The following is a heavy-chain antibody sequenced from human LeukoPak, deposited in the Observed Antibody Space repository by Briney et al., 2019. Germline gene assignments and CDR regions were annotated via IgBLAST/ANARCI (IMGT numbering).Heavy chain of an antibody. CDR3: ARGVELTGYSDY. CDR2: ISSSSSCI. J-gene: IGHJ4*02. CDR1: GFTFRSYR. V-gene: IGHV3-21*01. D-gene: IGHD3-9*01. Sequence: PGGSLRLSCAAAGFTFRSYRVNWVRQAAGKGLEWVSYISSSSSCIYYADSVKGRFTISRDNAKNSLYLQMNSLRAEDTAVYYCARGVELTGYSDYWGRGTLVTASS.